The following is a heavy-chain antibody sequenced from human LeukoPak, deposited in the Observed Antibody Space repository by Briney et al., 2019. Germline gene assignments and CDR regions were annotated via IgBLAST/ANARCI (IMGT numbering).Heavy chain of an antibody. CDR2: IKQDGSEK. V-gene: IGHV3-7*03. J-gene: IGHJ3*02. D-gene: IGHD1-14*01. Sequence: PGGSLRLSCAASTFTFSNYWMSWVRQAPGKGLEWVANIKQDGSEKYYVDSVKGRFTISRDNAKTSLYLQMNSLRAEDTAVYYCARDVLAAGATGTFDIWGQGTMVTVS. CDR1: TFTFSNYW. CDR3: ARDVLAAGATGTFDI.